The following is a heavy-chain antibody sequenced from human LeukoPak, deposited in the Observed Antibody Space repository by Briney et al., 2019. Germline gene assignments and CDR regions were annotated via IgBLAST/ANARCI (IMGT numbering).Heavy chain of an antibody. CDR2: MEYDGSIK. D-gene: IGHD6-13*01. CDR1: GFTFSRYD. J-gene: IGHJ4*02. CDR3: ARDSIRQQLYYFDH. V-gene: IGHV3-30*02. Sequence: GSLRLSCAASGFTFSRYDMHWVRQAPGKGLEWVAFMEYDGSIKYYADSVKGRFTISRDNSKNTLYLQMDSLRADDTAVYFCARDSIRQQLYYFDHWGRGTLVTVSS.